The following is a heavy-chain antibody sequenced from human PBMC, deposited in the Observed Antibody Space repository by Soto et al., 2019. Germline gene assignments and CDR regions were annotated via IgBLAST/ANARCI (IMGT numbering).Heavy chain of an antibody. V-gene: IGHV3-23*01. J-gene: IGHJ2*01. CDR3: ATLIWYFDL. Sequence: EVQLLESGGGLVQPGGSLRLSCVASGFTFSTYVMGWVRQAPGKGLEWVSAISGSGDTTYYADSVKGRFTISSDNSKNTLYLQMHSLRAEDTAVYYCATLIWYFDLWGRGTLVIVSS. CDR1: GFTFSTYV. CDR2: ISGSGDTT.